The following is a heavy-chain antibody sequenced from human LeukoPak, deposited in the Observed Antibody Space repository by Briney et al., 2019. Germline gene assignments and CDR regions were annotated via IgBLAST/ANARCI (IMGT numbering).Heavy chain of an antibody. D-gene: IGHD1-14*01. Sequence: SETLSLACTVSGGSISSYYWSWIRQPAGKGLEWIGRICTSGSTNYNPSLKSRITMSVDTSKNQFSLSLSSVTAADTAIYFCARRVFHYDHNDNRNDAFDIWGQGTMVTVSS. CDR2: ICTSGST. V-gene: IGHV4-4*07. J-gene: IGHJ3*02. CDR1: GGSISSYY. CDR3: ARRVFHYDHNDNRNDAFDI.